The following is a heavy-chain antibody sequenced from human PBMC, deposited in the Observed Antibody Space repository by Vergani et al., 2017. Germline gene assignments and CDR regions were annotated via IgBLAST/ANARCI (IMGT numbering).Heavy chain of an antibody. CDR2: IYYSGST. V-gene: IGHV4-61*10. CDR1: GGSVSSGSYY. Sequence: QVQLQESGPGLVKPSETLSLTCTVSGGSVSSGSYYWSWIRQPAGKGLEWIGYIYYSGSTNYNPTLKSRVTISVDTSKNQFSLKLSSVTAADTAVYYCARARGSTRFSMAYYYMDVWGKGTTVTVSS. J-gene: IGHJ6*03. D-gene: IGHD2/OR15-2a*01. CDR3: ARARGSTRFSMAYYYMDV.